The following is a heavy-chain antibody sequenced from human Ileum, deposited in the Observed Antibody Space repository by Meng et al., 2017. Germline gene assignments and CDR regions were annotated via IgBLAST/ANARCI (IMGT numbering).Heavy chain of an antibody. D-gene: IGHD2-2*01. V-gene: IGHV1-18*01. CDR2: ISAYKGDR. CDR1: GYHYDCSG. Sequence: VKELGASIKVSGKTTGYHYDCSGNTGVRQAPGQEREWMVWISAYKGDRKHAQKLQGRGTITTDTSTSTAYMELNNLRSDDTAVYYCAKLGYCSSSSCYPEDDWFDPWGQGTLVTVSS. J-gene: IGHJ5*02. CDR3: AKLGYCSSSSCYPEDDWFDP.